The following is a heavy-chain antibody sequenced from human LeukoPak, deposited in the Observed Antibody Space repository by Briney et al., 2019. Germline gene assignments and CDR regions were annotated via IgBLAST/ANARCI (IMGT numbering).Heavy chain of an antibody. Sequence: GGSLRLSCAASGFTFSSYSMNWVRQAPGKGLEWVSSISSTSSSYIYYADSVKGRFTISRDNSKNTLYLQMSSLRAEDTAVYFCAKVNWDDAFDIWGQGAMVTVSS. CDR1: GFTFSSYS. CDR2: ISSTSSSYI. CDR3: AKVNWDDAFDI. J-gene: IGHJ3*02. D-gene: IGHD7-27*01. V-gene: IGHV3-21*04.